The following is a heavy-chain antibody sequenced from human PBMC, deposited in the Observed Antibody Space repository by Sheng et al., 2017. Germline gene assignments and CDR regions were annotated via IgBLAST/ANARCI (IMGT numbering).Heavy chain of an antibody. V-gene: IGHV4-38-2*01. D-gene: IGHD3-16*01. CDR2: SLIVEAP. Sequence: QVQLQESGPGLVKPSGALSLTCVVSAYSISGGYNWGWIRQSPGRGRGTGLEVSLIVEAPPITRPSKSPSHHSVDTSKNQFSLRLTSVTAADTAIYFCARGNYGPLSWHYFDSWGQGTLVTVSS. J-gene: IGHJ4*02. CDR3: ARGNYGPLSWHYFDS. CDR1: AYSISGGYN.